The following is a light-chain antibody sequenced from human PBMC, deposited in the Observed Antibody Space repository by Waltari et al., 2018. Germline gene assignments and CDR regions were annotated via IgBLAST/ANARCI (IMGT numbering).Light chain of an antibody. Sequence: EIVLTQSPGTLPLSPGERATLSCRASQSVPRMSLTWYQQKLGQAPRLLIYGTSSRATGIPDRFSGSGSGTDFTLTISRLEPEDFAVYYCQQYDGEVVTFGGGTKVEI. J-gene: IGKJ4*01. CDR2: GTS. CDR1: QSVPRMS. CDR3: QQYDGEVVT. V-gene: IGKV3-20*01.